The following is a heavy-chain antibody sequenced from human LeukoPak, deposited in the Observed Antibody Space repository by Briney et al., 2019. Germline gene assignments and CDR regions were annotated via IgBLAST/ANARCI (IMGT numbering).Heavy chain of an antibody. Sequence: SGPTLVNPTQTLTLTCTFSGFSLSTSGVCVNWIRQPPGKALEWLARIDWDGDKYFSPSLETRLTISKDTSKNQVVLTMTNMDPVDTATYYCARVTVRGVIIPLDYWGQGTLVTVSS. D-gene: IGHD3-10*02. CDR1: GFSLSTSGVC. J-gene: IGHJ4*02. CDR2: IDWDGDK. CDR3: ARVTVRGVIIPLDY. V-gene: IGHV2-70*11.